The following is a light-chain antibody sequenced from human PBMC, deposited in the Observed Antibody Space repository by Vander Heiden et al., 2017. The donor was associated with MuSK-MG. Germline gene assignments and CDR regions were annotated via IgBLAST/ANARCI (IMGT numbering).Light chain of an antibody. V-gene: IGKV3-15*01. CDR2: GAS. CDR3: QQYNNWPPPT. Sequence: IVMTQSPATLSVSPGVRATPSDRASQSVRSNLGWYQQQPGQAPRLLIYGASTRATGIPARFSGSGSGTEFTLTISSMQSEDFAVYYCQQYNNWPPPTFGGGTKVEIK. CDR1: QSVRSN. J-gene: IGKJ4*01.